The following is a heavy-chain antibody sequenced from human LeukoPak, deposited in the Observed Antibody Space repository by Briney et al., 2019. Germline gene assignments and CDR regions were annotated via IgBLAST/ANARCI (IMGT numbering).Heavy chain of an antibody. CDR3: ATLLRGLGYFDY. CDR2: INSDGSST. J-gene: IGHJ4*02. Sequence: GGSLRLSCAASGFTFGSYWKAWVRQAPGKGLVWVSRINSDGSSTSYADSVKGRFTISRDNAKNTLCLQMNSLRAEDTAVYYCATLLRGLGYFDYWGQGTLVTVSS. CDR1: GFTFGSYW. V-gene: IGHV3-74*01. D-gene: IGHD1-26*01.